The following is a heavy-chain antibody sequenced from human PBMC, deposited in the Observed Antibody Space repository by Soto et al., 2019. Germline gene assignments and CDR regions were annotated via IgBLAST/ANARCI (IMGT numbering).Heavy chain of an antibody. J-gene: IGHJ6*03. CDR1: GGSINNYY. V-gene: IGHV4-59*08. Sequence: PSETLSLTCTVSGGSINNYYWSWVRQPPGKGLEWIGYIYYSGSTNYNPSLKSRVTISVDTSKNQFSLKLSSVTAADTAVYYCARHPRDSHLVRGVIKGYYFYYYMDVWGKGTTVTVS. D-gene: IGHD3-10*01. CDR2: IYYSGST. CDR3: ARHPRDSHLVRGVIKGYYFYYYMDV.